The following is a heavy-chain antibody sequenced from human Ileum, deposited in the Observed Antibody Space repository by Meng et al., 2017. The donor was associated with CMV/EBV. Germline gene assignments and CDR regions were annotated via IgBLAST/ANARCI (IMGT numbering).Heavy chain of an antibody. V-gene: IGHV4-39*07. CDR3: ARDSPPYYDFWSGLSLRGLFDP. J-gene: IGHJ5*02. CDR1: GGSISSSSYY. D-gene: IGHD3-3*01. Sequence: SETLSLTCTVSGGSISSSSYYWGWIRQPPGKGLEWIGSIYYSGSTYYNPSLKSRVTISVDTSKNQFSLKLSSVTAADTAVYYCARDSPPYYDFWSGLSLRGLFDPWGQGTLVTVSS. CDR2: IYYSGST.